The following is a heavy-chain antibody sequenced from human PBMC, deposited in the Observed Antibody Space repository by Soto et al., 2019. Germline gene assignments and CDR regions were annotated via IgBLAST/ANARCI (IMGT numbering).Heavy chain of an antibody. V-gene: IGHV3-33*01. Sequence: GGSLRLSCAAYGFTFSSYGMHWVRQAPGKGLEWVAVIWYDGSNKYYADSVKGRFTISRDNSKNTLYLQMNSLRAEDTAVYYCARDSDSSGYYYGAFDIWGQGTMVTVSS. D-gene: IGHD3-22*01. J-gene: IGHJ3*02. CDR1: GFTFSSYG. CDR2: IWYDGSNK. CDR3: ARDSDSSGYYYGAFDI.